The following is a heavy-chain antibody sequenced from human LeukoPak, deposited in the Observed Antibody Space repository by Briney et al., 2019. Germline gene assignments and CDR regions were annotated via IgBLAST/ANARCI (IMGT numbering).Heavy chain of an antibody. Sequence: PSETLSLTCTVSGGSMSTYYWSWIRHSPGKGLEWIGYIYYSGSTSYNPSLKSRLTISIDTSKTQFYLKLSSVTAADTAVYYCARVVYSGSWGYFDYWGQGILVTVSS. CDR1: GGSMSTYY. D-gene: IGHD3-10*01. V-gene: IGHV4-59*13. J-gene: IGHJ4*02. CDR2: IYYSGST. CDR3: ARVVYSGSWGYFDY.